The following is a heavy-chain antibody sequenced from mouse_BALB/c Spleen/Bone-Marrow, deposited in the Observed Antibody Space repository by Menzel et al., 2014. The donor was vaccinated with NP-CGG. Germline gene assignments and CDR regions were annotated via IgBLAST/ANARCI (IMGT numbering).Heavy chain of an antibody. CDR3: ARSPYGNHFDY. J-gene: IGHJ2*01. D-gene: IGHD2-10*02. V-gene: IGHV5-6-2*01. CDR2: INSNGGST. Sequence: EVHLVESGGGLVKLGGSLKLSCAASGFTFSSYYMSCVRQTPEKRLELVAAINSNGGSTYYPDTVKGRFTISRDNAKNTLYLQMSSLKSEDTALYYCARSPYGNHFDYWGQGTTLTVSS. CDR1: GFTFSSYY.